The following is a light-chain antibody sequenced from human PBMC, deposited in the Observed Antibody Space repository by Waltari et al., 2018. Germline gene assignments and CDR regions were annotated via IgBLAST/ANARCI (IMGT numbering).Light chain of an antibody. J-gene: IGLJ2*01. V-gene: IGLV2-14*03. CDR2: DVR. CDR1: SSAVGAFNF. Sequence: QSALTQPASVSGSPGQSITISCTGSSSAVGAFNFVSWHQQHPGNSPKLMIYDVRDRPSGVSNRCSGSKSGNTASLTISGLQAEDEADYYCSSYTRIGTVVFGGGTKVTVL. CDR3: SSYTRIGTVV.